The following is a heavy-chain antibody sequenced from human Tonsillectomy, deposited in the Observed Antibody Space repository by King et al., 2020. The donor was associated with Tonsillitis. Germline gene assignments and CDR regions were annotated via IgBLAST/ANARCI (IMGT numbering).Heavy chain of an antibody. D-gene: IGHD4-17*01. CDR3: ARSNIRRAVTTTTQPAGGWFDP. CDR1: GYSISSGYY. V-gene: IGHV4-38-2*01. J-gene: IGHJ5*02. CDR2: IYHSGST. Sequence: QLQESGPGLVKPSETLSLTCAVSGYSISSGYYWGWIRQPPGKGLEWIGSIYHSGSTYYNPSLKSRVTISVDTSKNQFSLKLSSVTAADTAVYYCARSNIRRAVTTTTQPAGGWFDPWGQGTLVTVSS.